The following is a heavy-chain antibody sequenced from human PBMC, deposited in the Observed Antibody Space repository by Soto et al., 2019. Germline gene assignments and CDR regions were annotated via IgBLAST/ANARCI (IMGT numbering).Heavy chain of an antibody. Sequence: EVQLVESGGGLVQPGGSLRLSCTASGFTVSSNYMSWVRQAPGKGLEWVSIIYTGGYTNYAQSVRGRFTISRDSSKNTLYLQMINLRVEDTAVYFCARDRLTNATAGHYFGDDAFDIWGQGTMVTVSS. J-gene: IGHJ3*02. CDR3: ARDRLTNATAGHYFGDDAFDI. V-gene: IGHV3-66*01. CDR2: IYTGGYT. D-gene: IGHD3-22*01. CDR1: GFTVSSNY.